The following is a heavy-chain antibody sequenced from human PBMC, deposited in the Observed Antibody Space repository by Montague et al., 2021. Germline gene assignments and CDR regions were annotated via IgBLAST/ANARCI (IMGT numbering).Heavy chain of an antibody. CDR2: TSGRSTYI. CDR3: ARQEYGLDV. V-gene: IGHV3-21*01. Sequence: SLRLSCAGSGFTFDSYDMNWVRQAPGKGLEWVSSTSGRSTYIYYGDSMKGRVIISRDNAKNSLYLQMNSLRAEDTAIYYCARQEYGLDVWGQGTTVTVSS. J-gene: IGHJ6*02. CDR1: GFTFDSYD.